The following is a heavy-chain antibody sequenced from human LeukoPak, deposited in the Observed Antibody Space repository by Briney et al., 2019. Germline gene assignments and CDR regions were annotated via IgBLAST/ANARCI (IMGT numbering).Heavy chain of an antibody. CDR3: ARPLPPTYYYDSSGYDDAFDI. CDR1: GYTFTGYY. Sequence: ASVKVSCKAPGYTFTGYYMHWVRQAPGQGLEWMGWINPNSGGTNYAQKFQGRVTMTRDTSISTAYMELSRLRSDDTAVYYCARPLPPTYYYDSSGYDDAFDIWGQGTMVTVSS. CDR2: INPNSGGT. V-gene: IGHV1-2*02. J-gene: IGHJ3*02. D-gene: IGHD3-22*01.